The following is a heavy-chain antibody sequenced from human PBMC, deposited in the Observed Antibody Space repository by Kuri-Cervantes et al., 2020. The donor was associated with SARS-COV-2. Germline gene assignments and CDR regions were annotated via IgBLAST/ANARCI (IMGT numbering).Heavy chain of an antibody. D-gene: IGHD3-3*01. V-gene: IGHV3-30*02. CDR3: AKVETANLDY. CDR1: GFTFSSYS. Sequence: GESLKISCAASGFTFSSYSMHWVRQAPGKGLEWVGFVRRDGSNYYYADSVKGRFTISRDNSKNSLYLEMNSLRPEDTAVYYCAKVETANLDYWGQGTLVTVSS. J-gene: IGHJ4*02. CDR2: VRRDGSNY.